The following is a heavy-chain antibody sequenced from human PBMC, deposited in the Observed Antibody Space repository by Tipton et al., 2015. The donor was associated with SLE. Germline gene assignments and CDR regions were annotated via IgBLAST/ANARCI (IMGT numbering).Heavy chain of an antibody. J-gene: IGHJ3*02. D-gene: IGHD3-22*01. CDR2: IYYSGTT. Sequence: TLSLTCAVSGYSISSGYYWGWIRQSPGKGLEWIGNIYYSGTTFYNPSLKTRVTISVDTSKSQFSLKLSSVTAADTAVYYCARGVAYYYDSGAFDIWGQGTWSPSLQ. V-gene: IGHV4-38-2*01. CDR1: GYSISSGYY. CDR3: ARGVAYYYDSGAFDI.